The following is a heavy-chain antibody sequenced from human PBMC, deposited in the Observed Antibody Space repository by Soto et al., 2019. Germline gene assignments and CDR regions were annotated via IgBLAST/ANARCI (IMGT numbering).Heavy chain of an antibody. CDR2: IIPIFGTA. V-gene: IGHV1-69*12. Sequence: QVQLVQSGAEVKKPGSSVKVSCKASGGTFSSYAISWVRQAPGQGLEWMGGIIPIFGTADYAQKFQGRVTINADESTSTGKVELSSLRSEDTAVYYCASHYDSSGYYCRGLDYWGKGTLVTVSS. J-gene: IGHJ4*02. D-gene: IGHD3-22*01. CDR1: GGTFSSYA. CDR3: ASHYDSSGYYCRGLDY.